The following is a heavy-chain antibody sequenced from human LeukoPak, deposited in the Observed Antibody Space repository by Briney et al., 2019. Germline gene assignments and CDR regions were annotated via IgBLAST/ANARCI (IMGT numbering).Heavy chain of an antibody. J-gene: IGHJ5*02. CDR2: IKQDGSEK. D-gene: IGHD2-2*01. V-gene: IGHV3-7*01. Sequence: GVSLRLSCAASGFTFSSYWMSWVRQAPGKGLEWVANIKQDGSEKYYVDSVKGRFTISRDNAKNSLYLQMNSLRAEDTAVYYCAIEPYCSSTSCYEYGGFDPWGQGTLVTVSS. CDR1: GFTFSSYW. CDR3: AIEPYCSSTSCYEYGGFDP.